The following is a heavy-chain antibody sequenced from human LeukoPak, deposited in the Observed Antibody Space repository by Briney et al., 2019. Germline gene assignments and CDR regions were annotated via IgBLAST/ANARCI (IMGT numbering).Heavy chain of an antibody. CDR2: ISWNSGSI. D-gene: IGHD4-17*01. J-gene: IGHJ4*02. V-gene: IGHV3-9*01. Sequence: GGSLRLSCAASGFTFDDYAMHWVRQPPGKGLEWVSGISWNSGSIGYADSVKGRFTISRDNAKNSLYLQMNSLRAEDTAVYYCARDGDHYFDYWGQGTLVTVSS. CDR3: ARDGDHYFDY. CDR1: GFTFDDYA.